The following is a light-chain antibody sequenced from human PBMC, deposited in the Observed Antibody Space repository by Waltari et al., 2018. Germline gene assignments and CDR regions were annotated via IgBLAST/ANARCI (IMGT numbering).Light chain of an antibody. CDR3: LHRGNWPLG. CDR1: QSVSIY. Sequence: EIVLTQSPGTLSLSPGERATLSCRASQSVSIYLAWYQQKPGQAPRLLIYDASNRATGIPARFSGSGSGTDFTLTISSLEPEDFAVYYCLHRGNWPLGFGGGTKVEIK. J-gene: IGKJ4*01. V-gene: IGKV3-11*01. CDR2: DAS.